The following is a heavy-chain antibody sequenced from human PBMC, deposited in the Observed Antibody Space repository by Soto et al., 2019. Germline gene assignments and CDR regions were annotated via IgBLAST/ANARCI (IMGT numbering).Heavy chain of an antibody. CDR2: ISSSSSYI. J-gene: IGHJ6*03. CDR1: GFTFSSYS. CDR3: ARTKLEHTPRGYMDV. V-gene: IGHV3-21*01. D-gene: IGHD1-1*01. Sequence: GGSLRLSCAASGFTFSSYSMNWVRQAPGKGLEWVSSISSSSSYIYYADSVKGRFTISRDNAKNSLYLQMNSLRAEDTAVYYCARTKLEHTPRGYMDVWGKGTTVTVSS.